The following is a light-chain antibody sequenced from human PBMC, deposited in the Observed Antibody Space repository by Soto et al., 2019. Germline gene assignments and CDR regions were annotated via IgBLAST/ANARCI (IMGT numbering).Light chain of an antibody. CDR3: QQYNSYWT. Sequence: DIQMTQSPSTLSASVGDRVTITCRASQSISSWLAWYQQIPGKAPKLLIYKASSLQSGVPSRFSGSRSGTEFTLTISSLQPDDFATYFCQQYNSYWTFVQGTKVEIK. V-gene: IGKV1-5*03. J-gene: IGKJ1*01. CDR2: KAS. CDR1: QSISSW.